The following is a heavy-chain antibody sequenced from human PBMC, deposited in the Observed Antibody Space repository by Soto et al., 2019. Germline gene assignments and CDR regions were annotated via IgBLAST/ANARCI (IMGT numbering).Heavy chain of an antibody. J-gene: IGHJ6*02. CDR3: ARDKGYYDFWSGSAGTSYYYGMDV. V-gene: IGHV4-61*01. CDR1: GGSVSSGSYY. CDR2: IYYSGST. Sequence: PSETLSLTCTVSGGSVSSGSYYWSWIRQPPGKGLEWIGYIYYSGSTNYNPSLKSRVTISVDTSKNQFSLKLSSVTAADTAVYYCARDKGYYDFWSGSAGTSYYYGMDVWGQGTTVTVSS. D-gene: IGHD3-3*01.